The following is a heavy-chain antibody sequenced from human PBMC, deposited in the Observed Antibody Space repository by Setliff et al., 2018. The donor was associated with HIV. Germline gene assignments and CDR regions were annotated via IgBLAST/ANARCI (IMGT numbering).Heavy chain of an antibody. V-gene: IGHV4-61*02. Sequence: SETLSLTCTVSGGSISSRSYYWSWIRQPAGKGLEWIGRFYTSGSTNYSPSLKSRVTMSVDTSKNQFSLKLSSVTAADTAVYYCARGDWYDFFDYWGQGTLVTVSS. CDR2: FYTSGST. J-gene: IGHJ4*02. CDR1: GGSISSRSYY. CDR3: ARGDWYDFFDY. D-gene: IGHD6-19*01.